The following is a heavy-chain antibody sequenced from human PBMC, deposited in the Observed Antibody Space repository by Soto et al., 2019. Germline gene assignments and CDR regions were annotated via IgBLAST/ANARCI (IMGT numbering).Heavy chain of an antibody. CDR1: GGSFSGYY. CDR3: ARRCSNSSGLDYFDY. J-gene: IGHJ4*02. CDR2: INHSGSA. D-gene: IGHD6-25*01. V-gene: IGHV4-34*01. Sequence: PSETLSLTCAVYGGSFSGYYWSWIRQSPGERLEWIGEINHSGSANYNPSLKSRVTLSVDTSKNQFSLKLSSMTAADASIYYCARRCSNSSGLDYFDYWGQGILVTVS.